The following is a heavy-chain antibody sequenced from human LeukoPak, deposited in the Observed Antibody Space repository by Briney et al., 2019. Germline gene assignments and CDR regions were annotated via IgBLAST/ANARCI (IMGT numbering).Heavy chain of an antibody. V-gene: IGHV1-46*01. CDR3: AKRAFYGDVDY. Sequence: ASVKVSCKASGYTFTNYYMYWVRQAPGQGLEWMGVINPNDDTTYYARRFQGRITMTRDTSTSTVYMELSSLRSEDTAVYYCAKRAFYGDVDYWGQGTLVTVSS. D-gene: IGHD4-17*01. CDR2: INPNDDTT. J-gene: IGHJ4*02. CDR1: GYTFTNYY.